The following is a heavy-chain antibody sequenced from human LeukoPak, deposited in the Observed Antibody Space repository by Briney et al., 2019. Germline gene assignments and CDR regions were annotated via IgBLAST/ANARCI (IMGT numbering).Heavy chain of an antibody. J-gene: IGHJ5*02. CDR1: GFTFSSYA. Sequence: GGSLRLSCAASGFTFSSYAMHWVRQAPGKGLEWVAVISYDGSNKYYADSVKGRFTISRDNSKNTLYLQMNSLRAEDTAVYYCAKSRYCSSTSCYGGNWFDPWGQGTLVTVSS. V-gene: IGHV3-30-3*02. CDR2: ISYDGSNK. CDR3: AKSRYCSSTSCYGGNWFDP. D-gene: IGHD2-2*01.